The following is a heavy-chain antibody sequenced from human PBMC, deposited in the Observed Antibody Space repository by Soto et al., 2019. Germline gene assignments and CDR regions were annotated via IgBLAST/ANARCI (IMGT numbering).Heavy chain of an antibody. D-gene: IGHD2-2*01. CDR1: GFTFSDYY. V-gene: IGHV3-11*06. CDR3: ARLMKYCSSTSCRDY. J-gene: IGHJ4*02. Sequence: QVQLVESGGGLVKPGGSLRLSCAASGFTFSDYYMSWIRQAPGKGLEWVSYISSSSSYTNYADSVQGRFTISRDNAKNSLYLQMNSLRAEDTAVYYCARLMKYCSSTSCRDYWGQGTLVTVSS. CDR2: ISSSSSYT.